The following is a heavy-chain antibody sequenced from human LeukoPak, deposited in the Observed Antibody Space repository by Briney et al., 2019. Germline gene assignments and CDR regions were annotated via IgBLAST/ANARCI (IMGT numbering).Heavy chain of an antibody. Sequence: ASVKVSCKASGYTFTSYYMHWVRQAPGQGLEWMGKINPSGGSTSYAQKFQGRVTMTRDMSTSTVYMKLSSLRAEDTAVYYCATPVEGRWFDPWGQGTLVTVSS. CDR3: ATPVEGRWFDP. D-gene: IGHD6-19*01. CDR2: INPSGGST. J-gene: IGHJ5*02. V-gene: IGHV1-46*01. CDR1: GYTFTSYY.